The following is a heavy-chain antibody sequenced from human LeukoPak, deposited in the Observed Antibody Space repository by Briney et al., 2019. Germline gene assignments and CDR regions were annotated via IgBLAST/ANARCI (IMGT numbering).Heavy chain of an antibody. D-gene: IGHD6-6*01. J-gene: IGHJ4*02. CDR2: IYYSGST. Sequence: PSETLSLTCTVSGGSIISSTYYWGWIRQPPGKGLEWIGSIYYSGSTYYNPSLKSRVTISVDTSKNQFSLKLSSVTAADTAVYYCASRIKGSSSSEYWGQGTLVTVSS. CDR3: ASRIKGSSSSEY. CDR1: GGSIISSTYY. V-gene: IGHV4-39*01.